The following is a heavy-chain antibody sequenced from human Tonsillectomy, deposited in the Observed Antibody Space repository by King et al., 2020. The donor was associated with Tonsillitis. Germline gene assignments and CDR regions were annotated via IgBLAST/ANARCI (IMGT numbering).Heavy chain of an antibody. CDR1: EFTFSDYY. V-gene: IGHV3-11*05. J-gene: IGHJ6*03. D-gene: IGHD3-10*01. CDR3: ARASMVRGVTQAPSYCYYYMDV. Sequence: VQLVESGGGLVKPGGSLRLSCAASEFTFSDYYMSWIRQAPGKGLELVSYISSGSSYTNYADSVKGRFTISRDNAKNSLYLQMNSLRAEDTAVYYCARASMVRGVTQAPSYCYYYMDVWGKGTTVTVSS. CDR2: ISSGSSYT.